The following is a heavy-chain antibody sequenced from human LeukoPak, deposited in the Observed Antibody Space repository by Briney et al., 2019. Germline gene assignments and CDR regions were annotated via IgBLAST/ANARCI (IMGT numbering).Heavy chain of an antibody. D-gene: IGHD2-8*01. CDR3: ARGGGILYDY. CDR1: GYIFTKYY. CDR2: LNPSDGSA. Sequence: ASVKVSCKASGYIFTKYYIHWVRQAPGQGLEWVGILNPSDGSANSAQKFQGRITMTRDTSTGTVYMDLSSLRSKDTAVCYCARGGGILYDYWGQGTQVTVSS. V-gene: IGHV1-46*01. J-gene: IGHJ4*02.